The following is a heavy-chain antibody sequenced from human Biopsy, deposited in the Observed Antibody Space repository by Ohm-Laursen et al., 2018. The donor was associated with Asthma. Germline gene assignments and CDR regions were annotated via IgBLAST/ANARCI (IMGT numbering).Heavy chain of an antibody. CDR1: GVSISSDY. J-gene: IGHJ3*02. D-gene: IGHD3-22*01. Sequence: SETLSLTCIVSGVSISSDYWSWIRQPPGKGLEWIGHIYYSGSTNYQPSLKSRVTISVDTSKNQFSLKLRSVTAADAAVYYCARSMILADGSDAFDIWGQGTMVTVSS. V-gene: IGHV4-59*01. CDR2: IYYSGST. CDR3: ARSMILADGSDAFDI.